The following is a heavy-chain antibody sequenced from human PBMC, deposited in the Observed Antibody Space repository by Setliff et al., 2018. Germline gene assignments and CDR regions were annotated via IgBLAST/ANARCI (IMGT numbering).Heavy chain of an antibody. V-gene: IGHV4-4*07. J-gene: IGHJ6*03. CDR2: IYTSGST. Sequence: PSETLSLTCTVSGGSISSYYWSWIRQPAGKGLEWIGRIYTSGSTNYNPSLKSRVIMSVDTSKNQFSLKLSSVTAADTAVYYCARAGGGSSFTAYYYYYYMDVWGKGTTVTVSS. CDR3: ARAGGGSSFTAYYYYYYMDV. D-gene: IGHD6-13*01. CDR1: GGSISSYY.